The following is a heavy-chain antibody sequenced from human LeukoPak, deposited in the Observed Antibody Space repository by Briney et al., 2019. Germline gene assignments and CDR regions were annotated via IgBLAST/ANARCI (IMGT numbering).Heavy chain of an antibody. D-gene: IGHD3-22*01. Sequence: QTGGSLRLSCAASGFTFSAYAISWVRQAPGKGLEWVSAISGSGGITYYADSVKGRFTISRSNSKNTLYLQMNSLRAEDTAVYYCAKHDPRRVVITNWFDPWGQGTLVTVSS. CDR1: GFTFSAYA. CDR2: ISGSGGIT. CDR3: AKHDPRRVVITNWFDP. J-gene: IGHJ5*02. V-gene: IGHV3-23*01.